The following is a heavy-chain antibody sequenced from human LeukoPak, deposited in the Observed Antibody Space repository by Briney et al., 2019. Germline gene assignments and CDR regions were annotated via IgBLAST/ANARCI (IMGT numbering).Heavy chain of an antibody. CDR3: TSLQDAVVIPGR. V-gene: IGHV3-73*01. Sequence: GGSLRLSCATSGFTFSGCAIHWVRQASEKWLEWVGRIRSKAHNYATAYAASVKGRFTISRDDSKNTAYLQMNSLKTEDTAMYYCTSLQDAVVIPGRWGQGTLVTVSS. CDR2: IRSKAHNYAT. J-gene: IGHJ4*02. CDR1: GFTFSGCA. D-gene: IGHD4-23*01.